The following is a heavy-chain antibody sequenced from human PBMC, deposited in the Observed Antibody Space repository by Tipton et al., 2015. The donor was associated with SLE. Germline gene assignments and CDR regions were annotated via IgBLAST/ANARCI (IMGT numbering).Heavy chain of an antibody. CDR1: GGSITNSNYF. CDR2: FYYSGST. CDR3: ARGAAYDSGGYVSDF. V-gene: IGHV4-61*05. J-gene: IGHJ4*02. D-gene: IGHD3-22*01. Sequence: TLSLTCSVSGGSITNSNYFWGWIRQPPGKGLEWIGYFYYSGSTKYNPSLESRVTISGDTSKNQFSLKLSSVTAADTAVYYCARGAAYDSGGYVSDFWSQGTLVTVSS.